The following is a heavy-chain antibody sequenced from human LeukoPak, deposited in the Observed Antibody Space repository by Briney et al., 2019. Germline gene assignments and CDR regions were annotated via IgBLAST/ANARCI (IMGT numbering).Heavy chain of an antibody. Sequence: PGGSLRLSCAASGFTFSNYSMNWVRQAPGKGLEWVSYISSSSSTIYYADSVKGRFTISRDNAKNSLYLQMNSLRAEDTAVYYCTRAKRNGFDIWGQGTMVTVSS. J-gene: IGHJ3*02. CDR1: GFTFSNYS. V-gene: IGHV3-48*01. CDR2: ISSSSSTI. CDR3: TRAKRNGFDI.